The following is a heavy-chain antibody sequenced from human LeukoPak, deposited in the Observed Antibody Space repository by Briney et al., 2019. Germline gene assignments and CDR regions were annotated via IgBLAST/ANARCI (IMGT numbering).Heavy chain of an antibody. Sequence: PGGSLRLSCAASGFTFSDYAKHWVRQAPGKGLEWVAVISKDGSDKYYPGPVRGRFTISRDNSKNTIYLQMDGLRAEDTAIYYCARDYWWNYDYWGQGTLVTVSS. CDR3: ARDYWWNYDY. V-gene: IGHV3-30-3*01. J-gene: IGHJ4*02. CDR2: ISKDGSDK. CDR1: GFTFSDYA. D-gene: IGHD1-7*01.